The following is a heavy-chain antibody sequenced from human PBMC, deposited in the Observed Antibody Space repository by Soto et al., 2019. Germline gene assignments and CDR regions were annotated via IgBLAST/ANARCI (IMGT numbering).Heavy chain of an antibody. D-gene: IGHD3-22*01. Sequence: NPSETLSLTCTVSGGSISSSSYYWGWIRQPPGKGLEWIGSIYYSGSTYYNPSLKSRVTISVDTSKNQFSLKLSSVTAADTAVYYCARPRSYNYYDSSGYYPPMSYYFDYWGQGTLVTVSS. V-gene: IGHV4-39*01. CDR1: GGSISSSSYY. CDR2: IYYSGST. CDR3: ARPRSYNYYDSSGYYPPMSYYFDY. J-gene: IGHJ4*02.